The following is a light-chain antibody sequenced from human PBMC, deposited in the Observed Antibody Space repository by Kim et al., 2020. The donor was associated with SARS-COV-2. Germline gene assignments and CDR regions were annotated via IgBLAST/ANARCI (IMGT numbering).Light chain of an antibody. CDR3: PEYNSWPLT. Sequence: EIVLTQSLATLSLSPGERAALSCRASHSVSSNLPWYQQKPGHAPRLLIYATFSSATGSLNRFSGCGSEREFTLTISSLQSDDFAVYYCPEYNSWPLTFGKGTELEI. J-gene: IGKJ2*01. CDR2: ATF. CDR1: HSVSSN. V-gene: IGKV3-15*01.